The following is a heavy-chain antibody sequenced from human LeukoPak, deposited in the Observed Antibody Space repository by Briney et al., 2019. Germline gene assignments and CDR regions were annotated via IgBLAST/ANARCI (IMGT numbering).Heavy chain of an antibody. CDR2: MSYDGSNK. D-gene: IGHD3-22*01. Sequence: GGSLRLSCAASGFTFSSYAMHRVRQAPGKGLEGVAVMSYDGSNKYYADSVKGRFTISRDNSKNTLYLQMNSLRAEDTAVYYCARGRITMIVVGDDAFDIWGQGTMVTVSS. J-gene: IGHJ3*02. CDR3: ARGRITMIVVGDDAFDI. CDR1: GFTFSSYA. V-gene: IGHV3-30-3*01.